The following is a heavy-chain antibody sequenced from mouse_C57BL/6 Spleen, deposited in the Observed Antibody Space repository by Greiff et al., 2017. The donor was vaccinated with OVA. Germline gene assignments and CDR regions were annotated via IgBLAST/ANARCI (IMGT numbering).Heavy chain of an antibody. V-gene: IGHV1-26*01. CDR1: GYTFTDYY. D-gene: IGHD2-5*01. Sequence: EVKLQESGPELVKPGASVKISCKASGYTFTDYYMNWVKQSHGKSLEWIGDISPNNGGTSYNQKFKGKAILTVSKSYSTAYMELRCITSEDSAVYYGANYPPYYSNYGGYFDVWGTGTTVTVSS. J-gene: IGHJ1*03. CDR2: ISPNNGGT. CDR3: ANYPPYYSNYGGYFDV.